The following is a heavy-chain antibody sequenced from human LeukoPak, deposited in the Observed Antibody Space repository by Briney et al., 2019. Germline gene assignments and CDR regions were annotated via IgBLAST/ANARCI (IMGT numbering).Heavy chain of an antibody. CDR2: ISSSSSTI. CDR1: GFTFSSYS. CDR3: ARDLLGEIAMPSFDY. D-gene: IGHD2-2*01. Sequence: GGSLRLSCAASGFTFSSYSMNWVRQAPGKGLEWVSYISSSSSTIYYADSVKGRFTISRDNAKNSLYLQMNSLRAEDTAVYYCARDLLGEIAMPSFDYWGQGTLVTVSS. J-gene: IGHJ4*02. V-gene: IGHV3-48*04.